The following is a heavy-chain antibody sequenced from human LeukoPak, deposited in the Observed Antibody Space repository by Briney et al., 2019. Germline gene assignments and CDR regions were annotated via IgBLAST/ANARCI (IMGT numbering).Heavy chain of an antibody. D-gene: IGHD3-22*01. J-gene: IGHJ5*02. Sequence: ASVKVSCKASGYTFTSYDINWVRQATGQGLEWMGWMNPNSGNTGYAQKFQGRVTITADESTSTAYMELSSLRSEDTAVYYCARDESPDYYDSSGSPGRFDPWGQGTLVTVSS. V-gene: IGHV1-8*01. CDR3: ARDESPDYYDSSGSPGRFDP. CDR2: MNPNSGNT. CDR1: GYTFTSYD.